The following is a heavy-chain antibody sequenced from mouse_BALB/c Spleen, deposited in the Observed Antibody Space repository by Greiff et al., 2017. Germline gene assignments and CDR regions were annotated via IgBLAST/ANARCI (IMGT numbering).Heavy chain of an antibody. Sequence: EVKVVESGGGLVKPGGSLKLSCAASGFAFSSYDMSWVRQTPEKRLEWVAYISSGGGSTYYPDTVKGRFTISRDNAKNTLDLQMSSLKSEDTAMYYCARHRGLLRAMDYWGQGTSVTVSS. CDR3: ARHRGLLRAMDY. CDR1: GFAFSSYD. CDR2: ISSGGGST. D-gene: IGHD1-1*01. J-gene: IGHJ4*01. V-gene: IGHV5-12-1*01.